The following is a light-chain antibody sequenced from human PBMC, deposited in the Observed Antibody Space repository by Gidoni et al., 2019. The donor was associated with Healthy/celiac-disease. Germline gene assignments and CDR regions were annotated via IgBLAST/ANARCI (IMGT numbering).Light chain of an antibody. CDR2: AAS. CDR3: QKYNSAPWT. J-gene: IGKJ1*01. CDR1: QGISKD. V-gene: IGKV1-27*01. Sequence: IQMTQTPSSLSASVGDRVTITCRASQGISKDLAWYQQKPGKVPKLLIYAASTLQSGVPSRFSGSGSGTDFTLTISSLQPEDVATYYSQKYNSAPWTFGQGTKVEIK.